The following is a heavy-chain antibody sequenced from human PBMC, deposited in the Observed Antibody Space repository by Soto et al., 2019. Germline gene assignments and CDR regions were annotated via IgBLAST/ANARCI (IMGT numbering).Heavy chain of an antibody. CDR1: GFTFSSYA. V-gene: IGHV3-30-3*01. CDR2: ISYDGSNK. CDR3: ARDPLWGTAMVLWYFDL. D-gene: IGHD5-18*01. Sequence: QVQLVESGGAVVQPGRSLRLSCAASGFTFSSYAMHWVRQAPGKGLEWVAVISYDGSNKYYADSVKGRFTISRDNSKNTLNLQMNSLRAEDTAVYYCARDPLWGTAMVLWYFDLWGRGTLVTVSS. J-gene: IGHJ2*01.